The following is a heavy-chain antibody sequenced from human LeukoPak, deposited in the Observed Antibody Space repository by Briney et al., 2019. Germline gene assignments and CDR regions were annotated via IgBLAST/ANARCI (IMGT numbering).Heavy chain of an antibody. Sequence: PSETLSLTCTVSGDSINSSSYYWGWIRQPPGKGLEWIGSIYYSGNTYYTPSLKSRVTISLDTSKNQFSLRLSSVTAADTAVYYCARHNGYSFGRQDYWGQGTLVTVSS. J-gene: IGHJ4*02. CDR3: ARHNGYSFGRQDY. V-gene: IGHV4-39*01. CDR1: GDSINSSSYY. D-gene: IGHD5-18*01. CDR2: IYYSGNT.